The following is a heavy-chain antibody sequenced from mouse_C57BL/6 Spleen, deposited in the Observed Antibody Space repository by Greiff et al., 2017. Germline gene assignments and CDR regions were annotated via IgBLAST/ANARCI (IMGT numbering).Heavy chain of an antibody. CDR1: GYSITSGYY. CDR3: ARDRYDYVAWFAY. V-gene: IGHV3-6*01. CDR2: ISYDGSN. D-gene: IGHD2-4*01. Sequence: DVQLQESGPGLVKPSQSLSLTCSVTGYSITSGYYWNWIRQFPGNKLEWMGYISYDGSNNYKPSLKNRISITRDTSKNQFFLKLNSVTTEDTATYYCARDRYDYVAWFAYWGQGTLVTVST. J-gene: IGHJ3*01.